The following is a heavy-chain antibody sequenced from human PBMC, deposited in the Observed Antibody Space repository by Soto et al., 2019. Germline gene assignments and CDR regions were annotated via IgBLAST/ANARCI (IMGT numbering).Heavy chain of an antibody. V-gene: IGHV4-4*07. CDR2: IYPSWST. D-gene: IGHD5-12*01. Sequence: PSETQSLTTHVSGGSITAQSWICIRQPAGRGLEWIGHIYPSWSTSYNPSLRSRVTMSLDTSKNQIFLNLTSVTAADTAVFYCVRGRSYSVYDFWGPGNLVPVSS. J-gene: IGHJ4*02. CDR1: GGSITAQS. CDR3: VRGRSYSVYDF.